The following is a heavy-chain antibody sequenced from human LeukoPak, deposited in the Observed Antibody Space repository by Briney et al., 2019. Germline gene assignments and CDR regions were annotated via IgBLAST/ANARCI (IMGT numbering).Heavy chain of an antibody. CDR3: ARDRGTLWFGTSLDY. J-gene: IGHJ4*02. V-gene: IGHV1-69*04. D-gene: IGHD3-10*01. CDR1: GGTFSSYA. Sequence: GASVKVSCKASGGTFSSYAISWVRQAPGQGLEWMRRIIPILGIANYAQKFQGRVTITADKSTSTAYMELSSLRSEDTAVYYCARDRGTLWFGTSLDYWGQGTLVTVSS. CDR2: IIPILGIA.